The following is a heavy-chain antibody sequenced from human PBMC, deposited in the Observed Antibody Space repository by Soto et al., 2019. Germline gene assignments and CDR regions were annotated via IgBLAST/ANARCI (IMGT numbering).Heavy chain of an antibody. Sequence: PGGSLRLSCAASGFTFSSYGMHWVRQAPGKGLEWVAVISYDGSNKYYADSVKGRFTISRDNSKNTLYLQMNSLRAEDTAVYYCAKGAGITMVRGTDAFDIWGQGTMVTVSS. CDR1: GFTFSSYG. CDR3: AKGAGITMVRGTDAFDI. D-gene: IGHD3-10*01. J-gene: IGHJ3*02. V-gene: IGHV3-30*18. CDR2: ISYDGSNK.